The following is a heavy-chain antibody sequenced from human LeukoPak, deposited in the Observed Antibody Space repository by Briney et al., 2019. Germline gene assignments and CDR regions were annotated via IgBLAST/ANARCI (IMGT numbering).Heavy chain of an antibody. V-gene: IGHV3-33*01. CDR2: IWSDGDNK. D-gene: IGHD2-21*02. J-gene: IGHJ4*02. CDR1: GFSFSSYG. Sequence: GRSLRLSCPASGFSFSSYGMDWVRQAPGKGREWVAVIWSDGDNKKYAESVKGRLTISRDNSKNTLYLQMNSLRAEDTAVYYCARDGGAYGDPFFYWGQGTLVTVSS. CDR3: ARDGGAYGDPFFY.